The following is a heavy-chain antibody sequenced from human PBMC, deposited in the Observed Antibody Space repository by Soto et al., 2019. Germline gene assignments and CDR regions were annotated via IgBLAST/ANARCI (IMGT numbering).Heavy chain of an antibody. V-gene: IGHV3-30*18. D-gene: IGHD3-10*01. CDR1: GFTFSNYG. Sequence: QVQLVESGGGVVQPGKSLRLSCAASGFTFSNYGMHWVRQAPGKGLEWVAVISNDGSNKYYADSVKGRFTISRDNSKNTLYLQMNSLRAEDTAVYYCAKSVLPLYWYFDLWGRGTLVTVSS. CDR2: ISNDGSNK. J-gene: IGHJ2*01. CDR3: AKSVLPLYWYFDL.